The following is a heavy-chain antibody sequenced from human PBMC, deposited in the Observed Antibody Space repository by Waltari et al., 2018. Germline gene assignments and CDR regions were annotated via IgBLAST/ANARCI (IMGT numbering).Heavy chain of an antibody. CDR3: AREAKVVVAATGARDYYYGMDV. J-gene: IGHJ6*02. CDR1: GGSISSHY. V-gene: IGHV4-59*11. CDR2: IYYSGST. D-gene: IGHD2-15*01. Sequence: QVQLQESGPGLVKPSETLSLTCTVSGGSISSHYWSWIRQPPGKGLAWIGYIYYSGSTNYNPSLKSRVTISVDTSKNQFSLKLSSVTAADTAVYYCAREAKVVVAATGARDYYYGMDVWGQGTTVTVSS.